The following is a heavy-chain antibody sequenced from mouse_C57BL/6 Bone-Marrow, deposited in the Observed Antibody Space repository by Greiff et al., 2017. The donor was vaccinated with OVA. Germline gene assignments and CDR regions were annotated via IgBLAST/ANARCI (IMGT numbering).Heavy chain of an antibody. CDR1: GFSFTSYG. V-gene: IGHV2-2*01. D-gene: IGHD1-1*01. J-gene: IGHJ3*01. Sequence: QVQLQQSGPGLVQPSQCLSITCTVSGFSFTSYGVHWVRQSPGKGLEWLGVIWSGGSTDYNAAFISRLSISKDNSKNQFFFKMNRLQADDTAIYYCARTVTTGPRAWFAYWGQGTLVTVSA. CDR2: IWSGGST. CDR3: ARTVTTGPRAWFAY.